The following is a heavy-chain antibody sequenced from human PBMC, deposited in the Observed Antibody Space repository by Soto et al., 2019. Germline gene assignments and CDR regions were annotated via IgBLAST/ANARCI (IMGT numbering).Heavy chain of an antibody. CDR2: LGAARDP. J-gene: IGHJ6*02. CDR3: ARAYLGRLPRRADYYYAMDV. Sequence: EVQLVESGGGSVQPGESLRLSCAASGFSFRDYDMHWVRQRKGKGLEWVSALGAARDPYYVGSVKGRFSVSRDNAQSSLFLQRTNLRVDDTAVYFCARAYLGRLPRRADYYYAMDVWGRGTTVTVSS. V-gene: IGHV3-13*05. D-gene: IGHD1-26*01. CDR1: GFSFRDYD.